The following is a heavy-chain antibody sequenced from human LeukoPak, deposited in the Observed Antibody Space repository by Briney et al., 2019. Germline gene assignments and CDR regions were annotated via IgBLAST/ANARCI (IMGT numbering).Heavy chain of an antibody. D-gene: IGHD4-17*01. CDR1: GFTFGDYA. CDR3: TRDHPTVTSDY. V-gene: IGHV3-49*03. CDR2: IRSKAYGGTT. Sequence: GGSLRLSCTASGFTFGDYAMSWIRQAPGKGLEWVGFIRSKAYGGTTEYAASVKGRFTISRDDSKSIAYLQMNSLKTEDTAVYYCTRDHPTVTSDYWGQGTLVTVSS. J-gene: IGHJ4*02.